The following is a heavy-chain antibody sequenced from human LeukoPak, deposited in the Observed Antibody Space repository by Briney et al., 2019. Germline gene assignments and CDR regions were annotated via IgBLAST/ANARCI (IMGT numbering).Heavy chain of an antibody. Sequence: GGSLRLSCAASGFTLSTHAMSWVRQTPGKGLEWVAATSSSDAGTYHADSVRGRFTISRDNSKNTLYLQMNSLRAEDAAVYFCAKAPVTSCRGAYCYPFDSWGQGTLVTVSS. CDR2: TSSSDAGT. J-gene: IGHJ4*02. CDR1: GFTLSTHA. D-gene: IGHD2-21*01. V-gene: IGHV3-23*01. CDR3: AKAPVTSCRGAYCYPFDS.